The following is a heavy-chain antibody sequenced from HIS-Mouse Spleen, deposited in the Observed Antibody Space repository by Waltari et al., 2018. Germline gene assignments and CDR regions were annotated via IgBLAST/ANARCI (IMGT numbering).Heavy chain of an antibody. D-gene: IGHD6-6*01. CDR1: GYSISSGYY. CDR3: ARDPGYSSSSNAFDI. V-gene: IGHV4-38-2*02. J-gene: IGHJ3*02. CDR2: IYHSGST. Sequence: QVQLQESGPGLVKPSETLSLTCTVSGYSISSGYYWGWIRQPPGKGLEWIGSIYHSGSTYYNPPLKSRVTISVDTSKNQFSLKLSSVTAADTAVYYCARDPGYSSSSNAFDIWGQGTMVTVSS.